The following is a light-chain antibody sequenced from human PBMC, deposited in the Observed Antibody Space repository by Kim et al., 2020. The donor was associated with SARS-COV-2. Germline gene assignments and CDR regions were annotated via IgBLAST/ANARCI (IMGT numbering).Light chain of an antibody. J-gene: IGLJ3*02. CDR2: KDS. Sequence: SPGQTARITCSGDALPKQYAYWYQQKPGQAPGLVIYKDSERPSGIPERFSGSSSGTTVTLTISGVQAEDEADYYCQSADSSGTYQVFGGGTQLTVL. CDR3: QSADSSGTYQV. CDR1: ALPKQY. V-gene: IGLV3-25*03.